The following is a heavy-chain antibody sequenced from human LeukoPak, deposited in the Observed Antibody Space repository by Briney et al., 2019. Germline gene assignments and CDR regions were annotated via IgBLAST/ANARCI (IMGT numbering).Heavy chain of an antibody. D-gene: IGHD7-27*01. CDR3: ATIAPGDLFDS. J-gene: IGHJ4*02. CDR1: GSTLTEFS. V-gene: IGHV1-24*01. Sequence: GASVKVSCKVSGSTLTEFSIHWVRQAPGKGLEWMGGFVPEDDETIYAQSFQGRVIMTEDTSTDTAYMELSSLRSEDTAMYYCATIAPGDLFDSWGQGTLVTVSS. CDR2: FVPEDDET.